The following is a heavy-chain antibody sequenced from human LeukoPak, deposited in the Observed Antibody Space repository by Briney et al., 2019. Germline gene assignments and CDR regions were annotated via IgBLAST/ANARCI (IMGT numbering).Heavy chain of an antibody. D-gene: IGHD3-22*01. CDR3: ARVPIFYYDSSGPDY. J-gene: IGHJ4*02. CDR2: ISAYNGNT. V-gene: IGHV1-18*01. CDR1: GYTFTSYG. Sequence: ASVKVSCKASGYTFTSYGISSVRQAPGQGLEWMGWISAYNGNTNYAQKLQGRVTMTTDTSTSTAYMELRSLRSDDTAVYYCARVPIFYYDSSGPDYWGQGTLVTVSS.